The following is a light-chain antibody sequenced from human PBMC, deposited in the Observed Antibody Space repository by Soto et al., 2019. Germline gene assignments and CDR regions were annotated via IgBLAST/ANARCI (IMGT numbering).Light chain of an antibody. Sequence: DIQITHSPSSLSSSVVDIFTVTCRASQSISSYLSWYQQRPGKPPYLLIYGASTLQSGVPSRFSGSGSGTDFTLTISRLGPEDFAMYYCQQYGGSSTFGQGTKVDIK. CDR3: QQYGGSST. CDR2: GAS. J-gene: IGKJ1*01. V-gene: IGKV1-39*01. CDR1: QSISSY.